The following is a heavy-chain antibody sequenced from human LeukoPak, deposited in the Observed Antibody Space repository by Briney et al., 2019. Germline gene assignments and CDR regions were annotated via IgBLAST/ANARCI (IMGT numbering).Heavy chain of an antibody. CDR2: INHSGST. V-gene: IGHV4-34*01. J-gene: IGHJ6*02. CDR1: GGSFSGYY. D-gene: IGHD3-3*01. CDR3: ASTFFGYYYYYGMDV. Sequence: SETLSLTCAVYGGSFSGYYWSWLRQPPGKGLEWIGEINHSGSTNYNPSLKSRVTISVDTSKNQFSLKLSSVTAADTAVYYCASTFFGYYYYYGMDVWGQGTTVTVSS.